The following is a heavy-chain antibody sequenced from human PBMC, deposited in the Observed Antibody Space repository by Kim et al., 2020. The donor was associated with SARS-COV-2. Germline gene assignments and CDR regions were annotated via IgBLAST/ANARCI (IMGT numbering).Heavy chain of an antibody. J-gene: IGHJ6*02. CDR2: ISWNSGSI. Sequence: GGSLRLSCAASGFTFDDYAMHWVRQAPGRGLEWVSGISWNSGSIAYADTVKGRFTISRDNAKNSLYLQMNSLRAEDTALYYCAKDISTVIWDYYGMDVWGQGTTVTVSS. CDR1: GFTFDDYA. CDR3: AKDISTVIWDYYGMDV. V-gene: IGHV3-9*01. D-gene: IGHD1-26*01.